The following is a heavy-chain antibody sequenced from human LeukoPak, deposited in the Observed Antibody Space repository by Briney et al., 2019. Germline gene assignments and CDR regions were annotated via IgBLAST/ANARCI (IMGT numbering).Heavy chain of an antibody. CDR3: AREWYDYGGNSGDAYGY. D-gene: IGHD4-23*01. J-gene: IGHJ4*02. CDR2: IKQDGSEK. CDR1: GFTFSSYW. V-gene: IGHV3-7*01. Sequence: GGSLRLSCAASGFTFSSYWMSWVRQAPGKGLEWVANIKQDGSEKYCVDSVKGRFTISRDNAKNSLYLQMNSLRAEDTAVYYCAREWYDYGGNSGDAYGYWGQGTLVTVSS.